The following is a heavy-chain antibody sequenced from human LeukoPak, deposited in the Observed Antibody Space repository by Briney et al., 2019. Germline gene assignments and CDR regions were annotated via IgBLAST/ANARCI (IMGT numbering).Heavy chain of an antibody. D-gene: IGHD3-9*01. CDR3: ARGRYDILTGDLDH. V-gene: IGHV3-53*01. Sequence: GSLRLSCAASGFTVSSNYMSWVRQAPGKGLEWVSVIYSGGSTYYADSVKGRFTISRDNSKNTLYLQMNSLRAEDTAVYYCARGRYDILTGDLDHWGQGTLVTVSS. J-gene: IGHJ4*02. CDR1: GFTVSSNY. CDR2: IYSGGST.